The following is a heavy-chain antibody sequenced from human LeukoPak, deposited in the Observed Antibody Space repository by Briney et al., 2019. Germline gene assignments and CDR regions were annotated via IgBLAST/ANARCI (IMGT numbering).Heavy chain of an antibody. D-gene: IGHD3-10*01. J-gene: IGHJ2*01. Sequence: PGGSLRLSCAASGFTFSSYGMSWVRQAPGKGLEWVSYISSSGSTIYYADSVKGRFTISRDNAKNSLYLQMNRLRAEDTAVYYCAREDAGSLDLWGRGTLVTVSS. CDR1: GFTFSSYG. CDR3: AREDAGSLDL. CDR2: ISSSGSTI. V-gene: IGHV3-48*04.